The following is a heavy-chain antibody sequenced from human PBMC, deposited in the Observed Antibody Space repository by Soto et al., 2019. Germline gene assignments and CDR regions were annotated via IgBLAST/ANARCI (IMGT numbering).Heavy chain of an antibody. CDR2: IIPIFGTA. V-gene: IGHV1-69*13. Sequence: SVKVSCKASGGTFNNYAISWVRQAPGQGLEWMGGIIPIFGTANYAQKFQGRVTITADESTSTAYMELRSLRSEDAAVYYCARGVHYDSSGYYYFYWGQGTLVTAPQ. J-gene: IGHJ4*02. D-gene: IGHD3-22*01. CDR1: GGTFNNYA. CDR3: ARGVHYDSSGYYYFY.